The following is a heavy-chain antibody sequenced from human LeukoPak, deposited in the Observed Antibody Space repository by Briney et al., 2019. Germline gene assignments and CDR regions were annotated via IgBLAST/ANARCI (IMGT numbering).Heavy chain of an antibody. CDR1: GLKFSYYW. D-gene: IGHD2-15*01. CDR3: ARGWGEKGRCRGGTCNNPQFDY. Sequence: PGGSLRLSCAASGLKFSYYWMTWVRQAPGKGLEWLANIKESGSDKYYVGSVKGRFTISRANADDLVYLQMNSLRVEDTAVYYCARGWGEKGRCRGGTCNNPQFDYWGQGILVTVSS. J-gene: IGHJ4*02. V-gene: IGHV3-7*01. CDR2: IKESGSDK.